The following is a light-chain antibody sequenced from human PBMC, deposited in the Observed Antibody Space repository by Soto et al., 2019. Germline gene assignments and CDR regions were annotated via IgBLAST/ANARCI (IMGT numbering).Light chain of an antibody. J-gene: IGKJ1*01. CDR2: GAS. CDR3: QQYAGSPGT. V-gene: IGKV3-20*01. Sequence: EIVLTQSPGTLSLSPGERATLSCRASQSVSSNYLAWYQQRPGQAPRLLIYGASRRATGIPDRFSGSGSGTDFTLTITRLEPEDFAVYYCQQYAGSPGTLGQGTKVDIK. CDR1: QSVSSNY.